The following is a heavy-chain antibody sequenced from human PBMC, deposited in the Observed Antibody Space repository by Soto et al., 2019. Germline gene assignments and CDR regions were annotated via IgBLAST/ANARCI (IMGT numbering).Heavy chain of an antibody. Sequence: SETLSLTCTVSGGSISSGGYYWSWIRQHPGKGLEWIGYIYYSGSTYYNPSLKSRVTISVDTSKNQFSLKLSSVTAADTAVYYCARGSPRYSSGSEHYYYMDVWGKGTTVTVSS. V-gene: IGHV4-31*03. D-gene: IGHD6-19*01. CDR1: GGSISSGGYY. CDR2: IYYSGST. CDR3: ARGSPRYSSGSEHYYYMDV. J-gene: IGHJ6*03.